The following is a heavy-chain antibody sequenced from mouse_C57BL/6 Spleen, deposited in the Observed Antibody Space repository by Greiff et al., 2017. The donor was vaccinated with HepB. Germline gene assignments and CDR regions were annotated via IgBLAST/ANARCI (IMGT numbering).Heavy chain of an antibody. J-gene: IGHJ4*01. Sequence: VKLQESGAELVRPGTSVKMSCKASGYTFTNYWIGWAKQRPGHGLEWIGDIYPGGGYTNYNEKFKGKATLTADKSSSTAYMQFSSLTSEDSAIYYCAREALSTVVATDYAMDYWGQGTSVTVSS. CDR2: IYPGGGYT. CDR1: GYTFTNYW. D-gene: IGHD1-1*01. V-gene: IGHV1-63*01. CDR3: AREALSTVVATDYAMDY.